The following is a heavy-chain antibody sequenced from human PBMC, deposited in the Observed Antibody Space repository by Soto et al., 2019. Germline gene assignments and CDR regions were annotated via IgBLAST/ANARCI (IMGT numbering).Heavy chain of an antibody. CDR1: GYIFTGYH. Sequence: GASVKVSCKASGYIFTGYHMHWVRQAPGQGLEWMGWINAGYGNTKSSQKFQDRVTISRDTSASTAYMELTSLRSEDTAVYYCARDTGDGTFDFWGQGTLVTVSS. CDR3: ARDTGDGTFDF. V-gene: IGHV1-3*01. J-gene: IGHJ4*02. D-gene: IGHD7-27*01. CDR2: INAGYGNT.